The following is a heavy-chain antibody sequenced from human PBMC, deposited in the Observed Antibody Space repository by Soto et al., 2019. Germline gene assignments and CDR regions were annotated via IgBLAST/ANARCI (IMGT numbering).Heavy chain of an antibody. J-gene: IGHJ1*01. D-gene: IGHD2-8*01. CDR1: GYTFTSYG. Sequence: ASVKVSCKASGYTFTSYGISWVRQAPGQGLEWMGWISAYNGNTNYAQKLQGRVTMTTDTSTSTAYMELRSLRSDDTAVYYCAREVDCTNSVCEYFEHWGQGTLVTVSS. V-gene: IGHV1-18*01. CDR3: AREVDCTNSVCEYFEH. CDR2: ISAYNGNT.